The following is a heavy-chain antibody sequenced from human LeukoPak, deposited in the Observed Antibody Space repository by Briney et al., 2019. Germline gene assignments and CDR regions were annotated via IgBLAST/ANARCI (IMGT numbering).Heavy chain of an antibody. Sequence: GGSLRLSCAASGFTFSSYAMRWVRQAPGKGLEWVAFIRYDGSNKYYADSVKGRFTISRDNSKNTLYLQMNSLRAEDTAVYYCAKAHGLRFYYYYYMDVWGKGTTVTISS. CDR1: GFTFSSYA. CDR2: IRYDGSNK. D-gene: IGHD3-16*01. J-gene: IGHJ6*03. CDR3: AKAHGLRFYYYYYMDV. V-gene: IGHV3-30*02.